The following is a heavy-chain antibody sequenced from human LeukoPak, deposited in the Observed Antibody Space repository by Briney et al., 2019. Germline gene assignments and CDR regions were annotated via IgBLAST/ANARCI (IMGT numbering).Heavy chain of an antibody. V-gene: IGHV3-48*03. CDR3: ARAYSSGWFSGTFDY. CDR1: GFTFSSYE. Sequence: GGSLRLSCTASGFTFSSYEMNWVRQAPGKGLEWVSYISSSGSTIYYADSVKGRFTISRGNAKNSLYLQMNSLRAEDTAVYYCARAYSSGWFSGTFDYWGQGTLVTVSS. CDR2: ISSSGSTI. D-gene: IGHD6-19*01. J-gene: IGHJ4*02.